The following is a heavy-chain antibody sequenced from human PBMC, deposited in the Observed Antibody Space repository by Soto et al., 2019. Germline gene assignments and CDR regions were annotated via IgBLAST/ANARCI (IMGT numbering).Heavy chain of an antibody. J-gene: IGHJ4*02. Sequence: SETLSLTCTVSSDSISSLYSTWIRQPAGKGLEWIGRIYSSGDTNYNPSLKSRVTISVDTSKNQFSLKLSSVTAADTAVYYCARDLTIDEYSSSSWFDYWGQGTLVTVSS. CDR1: SDSISSLY. CDR3: ARDLTIDEYSSSSWFDY. D-gene: IGHD6-6*01. CDR2: IYSSGDT. V-gene: IGHV4-4*07.